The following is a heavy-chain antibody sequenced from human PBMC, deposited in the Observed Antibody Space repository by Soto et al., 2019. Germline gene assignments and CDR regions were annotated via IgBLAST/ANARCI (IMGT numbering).Heavy chain of an antibody. CDR2: IIPIFGTA. V-gene: IGHV1-69*13. CDR1: GGTFNNYA. Sequence: SLKVSCKASGGTFNNYAISWVRQAPGQGLEWVGGIIPIFGTADYAQKFQGRVTITADESTSTAYMELSSLRSEDTAVYYCVRAGSSGYYLDYWGQGTLVTVSS. CDR3: VRAGSSGYYLDY. J-gene: IGHJ4*02. D-gene: IGHD3-22*01.